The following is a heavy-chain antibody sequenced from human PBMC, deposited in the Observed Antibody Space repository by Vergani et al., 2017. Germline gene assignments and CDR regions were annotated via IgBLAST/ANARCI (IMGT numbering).Heavy chain of an antibody. CDR2: IRYDGSNK. V-gene: IGHV3-30*02. J-gene: IGHJ6*02. CDR3: AKGDSRTVEILYYYYGMDV. Sequence: QVQLVESGGGVVQPGGSLRLFRAASGFTFSSYGMHWVRQAPGKGLEWVAFIRYDGSNKYYADSVKGRFTISRDNSKNTLYLQMNSLRAEDTAVYYCAKGDSRTVEILYYYYGMDVWGQGTTVTVSS. D-gene: IGHD7-27*01. CDR1: GFTFSSYG.